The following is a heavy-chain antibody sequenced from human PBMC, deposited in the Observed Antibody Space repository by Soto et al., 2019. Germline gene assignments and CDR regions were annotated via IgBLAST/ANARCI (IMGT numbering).Heavy chain of an antibody. CDR2: ISGSGEST. CDR1: GFTFRGYA. Sequence: GGSLRLSCAASGFTFRGYAMSWVRQAPGKGLEWVSAISGSGESTHYADSVKGRSTISRDNSKNTLYLQMNSLRAEDTAVYYCATEAARYYDSSPHDSWGQGTLVTVSS. V-gene: IGHV3-23*01. J-gene: IGHJ5*01. CDR3: ATEAARYYDSSPHDS. D-gene: IGHD3-22*01.